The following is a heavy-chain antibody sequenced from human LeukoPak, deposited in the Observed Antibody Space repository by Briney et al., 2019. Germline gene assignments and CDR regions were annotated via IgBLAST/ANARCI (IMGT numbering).Heavy chain of an antibody. D-gene: IGHD2-15*01. CDR1: GFTVSSNY. CDR2: IYSGGST. CDR3: ARAGGFADGYCSGGSCYFHDAFDI. V-gene: IGHV3-66*01. Sequence: GGSLRLSCAASGFTVSSNYMSWVRQAPGKGLEWVSVIYSGGSTYYADSVEGRFTISRDNSKNTLYLQMNSLRAEDTAVYYCARAGGFADGYCSGGSCYFHDAFDIWGQGTMVTVSS. J-gene: IGHJ3*02.